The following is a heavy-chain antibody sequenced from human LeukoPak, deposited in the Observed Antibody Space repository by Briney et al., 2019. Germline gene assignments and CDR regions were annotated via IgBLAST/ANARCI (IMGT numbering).Heavy chain of an antibody. CDR3: VGDGHSNTGMNY. Sequence: PGGSLELTCATSGFTFSGSTIHWVRQAPGKGLEWIGHIRSKANSYVTIYGASVKGRFTISRDDSKNTAYLHMNSLKTEDTAVYYCVGDGHSNTGMNYWGQGTLVTVYS. CDR1: GFTFSGST. CDR2: IRSKANSYVT. J-gene: IGHJ4*02. V-gene: IGHV3-73*01. D-gene: IGHD2/OR15-2a*01.